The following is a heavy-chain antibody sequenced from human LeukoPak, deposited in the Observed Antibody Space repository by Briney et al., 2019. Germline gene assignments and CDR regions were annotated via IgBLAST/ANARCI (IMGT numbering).Heavy chain of an antibody. CDR2: ISHYT. Sequence: ASVKVSCKASGYTFSNYGISWVRQAPGQGLEWMGWISHYTDYPQKFQGRVTMTRDTSTSTAYMELRSLRSDDTAVYYCARMRVYSDDVDFDYWGQGTLVTVSS. D-gene: IGHD5-12*01. CDR1: GYTFSNYG. CDR3: ARMRVYSDDVDFDY. J-gene: IGHJ4*02. V-gene: IGHV1-18*01.